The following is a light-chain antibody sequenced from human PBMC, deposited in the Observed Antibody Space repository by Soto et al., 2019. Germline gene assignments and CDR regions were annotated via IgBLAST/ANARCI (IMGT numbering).Light chain of an antibody. CDR2: GAS. J-gene: IGKJ1*01. V-gene: IGKV3-20*01. CDR3: HQRQSWPRT. CDR1: QTVSTNY. Sequence: EMVLTHSPGTLSFSAWERSTLCASSSQTVSTNYLAWYQQKPGQAPRLLIYGASKRATGIPDRFSGSGSGTDFTLTINSLAPEDFAIYYCHQRQSWPRTFGQGTKVDNK.